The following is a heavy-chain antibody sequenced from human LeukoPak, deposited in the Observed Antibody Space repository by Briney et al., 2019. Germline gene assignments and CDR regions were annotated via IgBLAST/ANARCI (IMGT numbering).Heavy chain of an antibody. D-gene: IGHD5-24*01. CDR3: ARGHQPNYNYVGYTDS. CDR1: GFTFSYYW. J-gene: IGHJ4*02. CDR2: IKHDGGET. V-gene: IGHV3-7*05. Sequence: GGSLRLSCTASGFTFSYYWMSWVRQAPGKGPEWVASIKHDGGETHYVGSVKGRFTISRDNAKNSLYLEMNSLRTEDTAVYYCARGHQPNYNYVGYTDSWGQGTLVTVSS.